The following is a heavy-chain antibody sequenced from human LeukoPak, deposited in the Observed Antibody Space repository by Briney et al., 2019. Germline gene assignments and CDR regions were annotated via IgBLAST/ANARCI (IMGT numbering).Heavy chain of an antibody. Sequence: GASVKVSCKASGYTFTSYGISWVRQAPGQGLEWMGGIIPIFGTANYAQKFQGRVTITADESTSTAYMELSSLRSEDTAVYYCSGTGTTNDYYYMDVWGKGTTVTVSS. CDR2: IIPIFGTA. CDR1: GYTFTSYG. CDR3: SGTGTTNDYYYMDV. V-gene: IGHV1-69*13. J-gene: IGHJ6*03. D-gene: IGHD1-7*01.